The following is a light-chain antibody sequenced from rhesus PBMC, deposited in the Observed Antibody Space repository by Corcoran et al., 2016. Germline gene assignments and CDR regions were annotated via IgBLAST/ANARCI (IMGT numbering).Light chain of an antibody. V-gene: IGKV3S9*01. CDR2: GAS. CDR3: QQYSNWPYS. Sequence: EIVMTQSPATLSLSPGERATLSCRASQSVSSYVAWYQQKPEHAPSLLISGASSRATGIPDRFSGSGSGTDVTLTISSLEPEDFAVYYCQQYSNWPYSFGQGTKVEIK. J-gene: IGKJ2*01. CDR1: QSVSSY.